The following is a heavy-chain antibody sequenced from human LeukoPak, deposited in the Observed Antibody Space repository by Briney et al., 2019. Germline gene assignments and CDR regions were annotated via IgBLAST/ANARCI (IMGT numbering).Heavy chain of an antibody. CDR1: GASISSHY. D-gene: IGHD5/OR15-5a*01. V-gene: IGHV4-59*11. J-gene: IGHJ4*02. CDR2: IYSSGST. CDR3: ASSTTLQQVDF. Sequence: SETQSLTCTVSGASISSHYCNWIRQSPGKGLEWIGYIYSSGSTQYSPSVKSRVTISINTSKNQFSLRLTSVTAADTAVYYCASSTTLQQVDFWGQGTQVTVSS.